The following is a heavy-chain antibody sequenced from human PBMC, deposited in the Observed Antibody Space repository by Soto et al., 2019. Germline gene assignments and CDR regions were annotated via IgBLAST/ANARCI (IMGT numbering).Heavy chain of an antibody. CDR2: MYNTGGT. V-gene: IGHV4-59*01. CDR3: ARDLWGYCGTDCYPLDV. D-gene: IGHD2-21*02. J-gene: IGHJ6*02. CDR1: GGSISSYY. Sequence: QVRLQESGPGLVKPSETLSLTCTVSGGSISSYYWSWIRQPPGKGLEWIGYMYNTGGTVYNPSLRSRVTKSVDTSKNQFYLKVNSVTAADTAVYYCARDLWGYCGTDCYPLDVWGQGTTVTVSS.